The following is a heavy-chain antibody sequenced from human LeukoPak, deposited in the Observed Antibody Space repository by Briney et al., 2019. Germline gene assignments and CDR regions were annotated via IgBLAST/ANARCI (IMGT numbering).Heavy chain of an antibody. Sequence: GGSLRLSCAASGFTFSDYYMSWIRQAPGKGLEWVSYISSSSSYTNYADSVKGRFTISRDNAKNSLYLQMNNLRAEDTAVYYCARGPHYYGSGSYYPDQYYFDYWGQGTLVTVSS. CDR1: GFTFSDYY. J-gene: IGHJ4*02. CDR2: ISSSSSYT. V-gene: IGHV3-11*06. CDR3: ARGPHYYGSGSYYPDQYYFDY. D-gene: IGHD3-10*01.